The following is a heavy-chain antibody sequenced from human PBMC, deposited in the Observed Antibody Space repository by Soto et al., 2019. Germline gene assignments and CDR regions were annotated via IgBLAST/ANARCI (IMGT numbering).Heavy chain of an antibody. V-gene: IGHV3-48*03. Sequence: EVQLVESGGGLVQPGGSLRLFCAASGFTFSSYEMNWVRQAPGKGLEWVSYISSSGSTIYYADSVKGRFTISRDNAKNSLYLQMNSLRAEDTAGYYCARDGHSSGWYALGYYYGMVVWGQGTTVTVSS. CDR3: ARDGHSSGWYALGYYYGMVV. CDR1: GFTFSSYE. J-gene: IGHJ6*02. D-gene: IGHD6-19*01. CDR2: ISSSGSTI.